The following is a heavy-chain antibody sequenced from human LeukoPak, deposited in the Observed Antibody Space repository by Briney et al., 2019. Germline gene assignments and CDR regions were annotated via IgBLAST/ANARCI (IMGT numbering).Heavy chain of an antibody. J-gene: IGHJ4*02. D-gene: IGHD3-10*01. CDR1: GFTFSSAW. V-gene: IGHV3-15*01. CDR2: IKSKADGGTT. Sequence: GGSLRLSCAASGFTFSSAWMSGVRQAPGKGLEWVGHIKSKADGGTTDYAAPVKGRFTISRDDSKNTLYLQMNSLKTEDTAVYYCRSITMVRAVIVIGANYFDYWGQGTLVTVSS. CDR3: RSITMVRAVIVIGANYFDY.